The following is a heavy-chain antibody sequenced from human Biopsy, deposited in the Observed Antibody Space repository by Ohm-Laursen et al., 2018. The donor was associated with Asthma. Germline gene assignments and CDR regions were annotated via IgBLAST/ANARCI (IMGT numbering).Heavy chain of an antibody. CDR3: AADFPKDYVRYNFQF. V-gene: IGHV1-24*01. D-gene: IGHD4-17*01. CDR1: GHSLTNLS. J-gene: IGHJ4*02. Sequence: ASVKVSCKISGHSLTNLSIHWVRQAPGQGPEWMGGHDHEEGGTANARRFQGRVTMTEDTSTDTAYMELSSLSSDDTAVYYCAADFPKDYVRYNFQFWGQGTLVTVSS. CDR2: HDHEEGGT.